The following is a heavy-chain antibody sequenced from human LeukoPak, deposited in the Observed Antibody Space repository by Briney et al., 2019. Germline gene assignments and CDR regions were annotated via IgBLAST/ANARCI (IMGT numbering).Heavy chain of an antibody. V-gene: IGHV3-30*18. CDR1: GFTFSSYG. D-gene: IGHD3-22*01. CDR2: IWYGGSNK. CDR3: AKDATEYDSSGYFDY. Sequence: GRSLRLSCAASGFTFSSYGMHWVRLAPGKGLEWVAVIWYGGSNKYYADSVKGRFTISRDNSKNTLYLQMNSLRAEDTAVYYCAKDATEYDSSGYFDYWGQGTLVTVSS. J-gene: IGHJ4*02.